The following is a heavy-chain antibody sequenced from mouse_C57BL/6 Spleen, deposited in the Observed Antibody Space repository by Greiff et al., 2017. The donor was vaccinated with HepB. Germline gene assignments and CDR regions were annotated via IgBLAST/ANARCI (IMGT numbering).Heavy chain of an antibody. J-gene: IGHJ2*01. D-gene: IGHD1-1*01. V-gene: IGHV1-39*01. Sequence: EVHLVESGPELVKPGASVKISCKASGYSFTDYNMNWVKQSNGKSLEWIGVINPNYGTTSYNQKFKGKATLTVDQSSSTAYMQLNSLTSEDSAVYYCAFITTVMDYFDYWGQGTTLTVSS. CDR3: AFITTVMDYFDY. CDR2: INPNYGTT. CDR1: GYSFTDYN.